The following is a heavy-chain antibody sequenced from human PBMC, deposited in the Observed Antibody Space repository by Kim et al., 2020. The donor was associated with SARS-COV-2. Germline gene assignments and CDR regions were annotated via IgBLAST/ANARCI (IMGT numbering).Heavy chain of an antibody. CDR3: ARSRTRDSSGYYYYYYGMDV. J-gene: IGHJ6*02. Sequence: GGSLRLSCAASGFTFSDHYMDWVRQAPGKGLEWVGRTRNKANSYTTEYAASVKGRFTISRDDSKNSLYLQMNSLKTEDTAVYYCARSRTRDSSGYYYYYYGMDVWGQGTTVTVSS. CDR1: GFTFSDHY. CDR2: TRNKANSYTT. V-gene: IGHV3-72*01. D-gene: IGHD3-22*01.